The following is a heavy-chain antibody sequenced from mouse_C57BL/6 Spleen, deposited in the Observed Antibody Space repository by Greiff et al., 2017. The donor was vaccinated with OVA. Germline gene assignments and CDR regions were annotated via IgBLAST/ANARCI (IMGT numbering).Heavy chain of an antibody. CDR3: TVLFITTVEGY. D-gene: IGHD1-1*01. V-gene: IGHV6-3*01. Sequence: EVKVVESGGGLVQPGGSMKLSCVASGFTFSNYWMNWVRQSPEKGLEWVAQIRLKSDNYATHYAESVKGRFTISRDDSKSSVYLQMNNLRAEDTGIYYCTVLFITTVEGYWGQGTTLTVSS. J-gene: IGHJ2*01. CDR1: GFTFSNYW. CDR2: IRLKSDNYAT.